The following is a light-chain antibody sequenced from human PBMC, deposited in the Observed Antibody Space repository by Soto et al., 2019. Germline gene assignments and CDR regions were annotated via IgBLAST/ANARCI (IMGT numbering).Light chain of an antibody. Sequence: EIVLTQSPGTLSLSPGERATLSCRARQSVSRTYLAWYQQKPDQAPRLLIYGASNRATGIPDRFSGSGSGTDFTLTINKLEPGDFAVYFCQQYGSSPYTFGQGTKLEIK. CDR2: GAS. V-gene: IGKV3-20*01. CDR3: QQYGSSPYT. J-gene: IGKJ2*01. CDR1: QSVSRTY.